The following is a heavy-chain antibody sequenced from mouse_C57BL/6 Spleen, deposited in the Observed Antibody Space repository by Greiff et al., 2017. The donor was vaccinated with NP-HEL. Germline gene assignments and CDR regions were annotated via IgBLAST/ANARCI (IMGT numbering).Heavy chain of an antibody. Sequence: VQLQQPGAELVRPGSSVKLSCKASGYTFTSYWMDWVKQRPGQGLEWIGNIYPSDSETHYNQKFKDKATLTVDKSSSTAYMQLSSLTSEDSAVYYCSRFHYGSSYSAMDYWGQGTSVTVSS. V-gene: IGHV1-61*01. CDR2: IYPSDSET. CDR3: SRFHYGSSYSAMDY. D-gene: IGHD1-1*01. CDR1: GYTFTSYW. J-gene: IGHJ4*01.